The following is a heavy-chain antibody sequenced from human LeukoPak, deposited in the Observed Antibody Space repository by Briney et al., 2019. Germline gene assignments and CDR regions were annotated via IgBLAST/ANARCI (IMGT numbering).Heavy chain of an antibody. D-gene: IGHD4-11*01. J-gene: IGHJ6*03. CDR1: GGSISSSSYY. CDR3: ARHCRSTVTYYYYYYMDV. Sequence: SETLSLTCTVSGGSISSSSYYWGWIRQPPGKGLEWIGSIYYSGSTYYNPSLKSRVTISVDTSKSQFSLKLSSVTAADTAVYYCARHCRSTVTYYYYYYMDVWGKGTTVTVSS. V-gene: IGHV4-39*01. CDR2: IYYSGST.